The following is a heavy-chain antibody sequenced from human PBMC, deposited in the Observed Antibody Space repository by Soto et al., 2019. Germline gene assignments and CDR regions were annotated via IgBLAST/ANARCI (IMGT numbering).Heavy chain of an antibody. D-gene: IGHD4-17*01. CDR2: IYYSGST. Sequence: SQPLSLTCTVSYGSISSYYWSWILQPPGKGLEWIGYIYYSGSTNYNPSLKSRVTISVDTSKNQFSLKLSSVTAADTAVYYCARVGYGDYVFDYWGQGTLVTVSS. CDR1: YGSISSYY. CDR3: ARVGYGDYVFDY. V-gene: IGHV4-59*01. J-gene: IGHJ4*02.